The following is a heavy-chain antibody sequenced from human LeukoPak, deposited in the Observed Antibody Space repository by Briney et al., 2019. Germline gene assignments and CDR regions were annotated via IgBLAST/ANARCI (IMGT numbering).Heavy chain of an antibody. J-gene: IGHJ6*03. CDR2: ITHSGST. V-gene: IGHV4-34*01. Sequence: SETLSLTCAVYGGSFSGYYWSWIRQPPGKGLEWIGEITHSGSTNYNPSLKSRVTISVDTSKNQFSLKLSSVTAADTAVYYCARGGGNSYGNGRYHYYYHMDVWGKGTTVTVSS. CDR3: ARGGGNSYGNGRYHYYYHMDV. D-gene: IGHD4-23*01. CDR1: GGSFSGYY.